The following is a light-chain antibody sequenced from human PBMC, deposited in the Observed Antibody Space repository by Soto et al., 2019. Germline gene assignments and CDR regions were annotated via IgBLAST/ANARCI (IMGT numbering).Light chain of an antibody. CDR1: SCDVGGDNY. Sequence: QSALTQPRSVSGSPGQSVTVSCTGSSCDVGGDNYVAWYQQHPGKAPKLMISDVNKRPSGVPDRFSGSKSGNTASLTISGLQAEDEADYYCYSFAGRIFVFGTGTKLTVL. J-gene: IGLJ1*01. V-gene: IGLV2-11*01. CDR3: YSFAGRIFV. CDR2: DVN.